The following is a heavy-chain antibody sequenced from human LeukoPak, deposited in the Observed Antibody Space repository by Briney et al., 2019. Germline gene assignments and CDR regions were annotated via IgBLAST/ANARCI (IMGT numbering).Heavy chain of an antibody. CDR2: IYHSGTT. CDR1: GDSISSTNW. J-gene: IGHJ3*02. CDR3: ARELYDAFDI. V-gene: IGHV4-4*02. Sequence: SETLSLTCAVSGDSISSTNWWTWVRQSPGKGLEWIGEIYHSGTTIYNPSLKSRVAISIDKSKNQFSLKLSSVTAADTAVYYCARELYDAFDIWGQGTMVTVSS.